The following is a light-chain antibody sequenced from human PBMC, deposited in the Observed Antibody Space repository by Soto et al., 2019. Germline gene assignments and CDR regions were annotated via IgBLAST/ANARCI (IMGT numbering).Light chain of an antibody. Sequence: TQSPATLSASQGERATLSCRAIQTVTRNYLAWHQQKPGQAPRLLIFRASTRATGIPARFSGSGSGTEFTLTISSLQSEDFAVYYCQQYHHWPPITFGQGTRLEIK. CDR3: QQYHHWPPIT. CDR1: QTVTRN. CDR2: RAS. J-gene: IGKJ5*01. V-gene: IGKV3-15*01.